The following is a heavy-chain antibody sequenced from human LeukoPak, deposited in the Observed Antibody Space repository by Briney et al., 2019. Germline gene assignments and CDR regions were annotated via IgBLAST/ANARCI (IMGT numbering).Heavy chain of an antibody. CDR1: GYSFTNYD. CDR3: ARGRESSKLTSGFQSFDWLSDSFDL. V-gene: IGHV1-8*01. J-gene: IGHJ3*01. D-gene: IGHD3-9*01. CDR2: MSPNSGKT. Sequence: ASVKVSCKTSGYSFTNYDINWVRQATGQGLEWMGWMSPNSGKTGYAQKSQGRVTMTKNTSMSTAYMELSNLTSEDTAVYYCARGRESSKLTSGFQSFDWLSDSFDLWGQGTIVTVSS.